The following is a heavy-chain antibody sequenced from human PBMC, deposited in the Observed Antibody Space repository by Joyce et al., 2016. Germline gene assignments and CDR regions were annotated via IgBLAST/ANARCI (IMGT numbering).Heavy chain of an antibody. V-gene: IGHV4-39*01. CDR1: CHSLSSNSYY. Sequence: QLQLQESGPGLVQPSGTLSLTCTVSCHSLSSNSYYWGWIRQPPGKGLDWVGTLHLNGDTYYNPSLKLRVTISEDTSRNQFSLTLHSLSAADTAVYYCARRVVGVYYFDFWGQGALVTVSS. CDR2: LHLNGDT. J-gene: IGHJ4*02. CDR3: ARRVVGVYYFDF. D-gene: IGHD2-8*01.